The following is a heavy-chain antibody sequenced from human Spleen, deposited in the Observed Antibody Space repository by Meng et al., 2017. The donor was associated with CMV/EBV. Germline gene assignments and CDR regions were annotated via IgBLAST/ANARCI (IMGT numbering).Heavy chain of an antibody. V-gene: IGHV4-59*01. CDR1: DDSFSTYY. CDR2: IYYSGFT. CDR3: ARDTCSGTNCYLDP. J-gene: IGHJ5*02. Sequence: GSLRLSCTVSDDSFSTYYWTWIRQPPGKGLEWIGNIYYSGFTTYNPSLKSRVTISVDTSKNQFSLKLSSVTAADTAVYYCARDTCSGTNCYLDPWGQGTLVTVSS. D-gene: IGHD2-2*01.